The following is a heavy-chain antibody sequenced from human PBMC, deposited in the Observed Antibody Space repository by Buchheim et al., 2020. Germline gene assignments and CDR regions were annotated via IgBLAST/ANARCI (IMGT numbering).Heavy chain of an antibody. V-gene: IGHV3-23*04. CDR3: AKDEMETTVAWFRVYGMDV. J-gene: IGHJ6*02. CDR2: ISGSGGST. CDR1: GFTFSSHA. D-gene: IGHD4-17*01. Sequence: EVQLVESGGGLVQPGGSLRLSCAASGFTFSSHAMSWVRQAPGKGLEWVSAISGSGGSTYYADSVKGRFTISRDNSKNTLYLQMNSLRAEDTAAYYCAKDEMETTVAWFRVYGMDVWGQGTT.